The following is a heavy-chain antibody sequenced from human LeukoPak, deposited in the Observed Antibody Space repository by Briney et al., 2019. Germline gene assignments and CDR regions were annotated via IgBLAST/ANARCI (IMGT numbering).Heavy chain of an antibody. J-gene: IGHJ6*02. CDR1: GDSISSYY. CDR3: ARLRTAAYYYGMDV. V-gene: IGHV4-59*08. Sequence: SETLSLTCTVSGDSISSYYWSWIRQPPGKGLEWIGYIYYSGSTNYNPSLKSRVTISVDTSKNQFSLKLSSVTAADTAVYYCARLRTAAYYYGMDVWGQGTTVTVSS. CDR2: IYYSGST.